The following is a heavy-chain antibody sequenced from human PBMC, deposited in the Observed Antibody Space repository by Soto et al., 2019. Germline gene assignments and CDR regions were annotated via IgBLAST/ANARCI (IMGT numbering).Heavy chain of an antibody. Sequence: PGGSQRLSCAASGFTFSSYAMSWVRQAPGKGLEWVSAISGSGGSTYYADSVKGRFTISRDNSKNTLYLQMNSLRAEDTAVYYCAKPIAWYSGEATLEDFDYWGQGTLVTVSS. CDR1: GFTFSSYA. CDR3: AKPIAWYSGEATLEDFDY. D-gene: IGHD1-26*01. CDR2: ISGSGGST. V-gene: IGHV3-23*01. J-gene: IGHJ4*02.